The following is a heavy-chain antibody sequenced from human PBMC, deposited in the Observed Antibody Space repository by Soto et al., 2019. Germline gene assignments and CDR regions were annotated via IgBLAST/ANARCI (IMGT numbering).Heavy chain of an antibody. CDR3: AKDAPPYYDSSGYLVGYDY. J-gene: IGHJ4*02. CDR2: ISGSGGST. D-gene: IGHD3-22*01. Sequence: GRSLRLSCAASGFTFSSHAMSWVRQAPGKGLEWVSAISGSGGSTYYADSVKGRFTISRDNSKNTLYLQMNSLRAEDTAVYYCAKDAPPYYDSSGYLVGYDYWGQGTLVTVSS. V-gene: IGHV3-23*01. CDR1: GFTFSSHA.